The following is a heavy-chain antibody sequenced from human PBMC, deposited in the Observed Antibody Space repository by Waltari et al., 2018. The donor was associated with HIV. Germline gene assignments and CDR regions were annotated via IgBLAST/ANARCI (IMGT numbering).Heavy chain of an antibody. CDR1: GFTFRSFW. V-gene: IGHV3-7*01. J-gene: IGHJ4*02. CDR2: INQDGSEK. D-gene: IGHD3-9*01. CDR3: ARDVTAVRYPDY. Sequence: EVQLVESGGGLVQPGGSLRLSAAASGFTFRSFWKSWVRQAPGKGLEWVANINQDGSEKYYVDSVKGRFTVSRDNAKSSLYVQMNSLRVEDSALYYCARDVTAVRYPDYWGQGTLVTVSS.